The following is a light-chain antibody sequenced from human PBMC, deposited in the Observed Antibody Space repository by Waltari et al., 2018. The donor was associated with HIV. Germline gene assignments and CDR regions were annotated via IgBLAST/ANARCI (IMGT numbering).Light chain of an antibody. J-gene: IGLJ3*02. CDR1: SGDIASKY. CDR2: EDN. Sequence: FILTQPHSVSESPGKTVIISCTRNSGDIASKYVQWYQQRPGSAPTPVIYEDNRRPSGVPDRVSGSIDSASNSAFLTISGLKTEDEAAYYCQSYDYTIQVFGGGTKLTVL. CDR3: QSYDYTIQV. V-gene: IGLV6-57*04.